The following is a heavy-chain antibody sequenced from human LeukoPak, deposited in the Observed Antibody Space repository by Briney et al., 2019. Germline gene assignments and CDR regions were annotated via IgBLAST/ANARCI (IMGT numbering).Heavy chain of an antibody. CDR3: TRQEEPTALIDH. V-gene: IGHV3-73*01. Sequence: PGGSLRLSCAASGFRFSGSAMHWVRQASGKGLEWVGRIRSKSNSYATAYGASVKGRFTISRDESKNTAYLQMNSLKTEDTAVYYCTRQEEPTALIDHWGQGTLVTVSS. D-gene: IGHD5-18*01. CDR2: IRSKSNSYAT. J-gene: IGHJ4*02. CDR1: GFRFSGSA.